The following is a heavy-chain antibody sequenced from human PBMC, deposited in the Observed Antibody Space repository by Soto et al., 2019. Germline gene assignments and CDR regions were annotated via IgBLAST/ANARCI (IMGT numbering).Heavy chain of an antibody. CDR2: IKQDGSEK. J-gene: IGHJ6*03. V-gene: IGHV3-7*01. CDR1: GFTFSSYW. Sequence: GGSLRLSCAASGFTFSSYWMSWVRQAPGKGLEWVANIKQDGSEKYYVDSVKGRFTISRDNAKNSLYLQMNSLRAEDTAVYYCAREKDIVVVPAAVYEGGIYYYYMDVWGKGTTVTVSS. CDR3: AREKDIVVVPAAVYEGGIYYYYMDV. D-gene: IGHD2-2*01.